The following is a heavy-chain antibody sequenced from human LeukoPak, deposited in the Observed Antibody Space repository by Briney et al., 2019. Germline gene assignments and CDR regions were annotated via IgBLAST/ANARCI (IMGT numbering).Heavy chain of an antibody. V-gene: IGHV3-30*18. CDR1: GFTFSSYG. Sequence: GSLRLSCAASGFTFSSYGMHWVRQAPGKGLEWVAIISYDGSNKYYADSVQGRFTISRDNSKNTLYLQMNSLRAEDTAVYYCAKDASTVTLHADYWGQGTLVTVSS. D-gene: IGHD4-17*01. CDR2: ISYDGSNK. J-gene: IGHJ4*02. CDR3: AKDASTVTLHADY.